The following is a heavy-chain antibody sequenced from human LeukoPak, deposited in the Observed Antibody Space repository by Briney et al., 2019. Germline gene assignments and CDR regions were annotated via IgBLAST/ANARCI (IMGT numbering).Heavy chain of an antibody. D-gene: IGHD2-15*01. Sequence: ASVKVSCKASGYTFTGYYIHWVRQAPGQGLEWMGIINPSGGSTSYAQKFQGRVTMTRDTSTSTVYMELSSLRSEDTAVYYCARERYCSGGSCYSYYYYGMDVWGQGTTVTVSS. CDR2: INPSGGST. CDR3: ARERYCSGGSCYSYYYYGMDV. J-gene: IGHJ6*02. V-gene: IGHV1-46*01. CDR1: GYTFTGYY.